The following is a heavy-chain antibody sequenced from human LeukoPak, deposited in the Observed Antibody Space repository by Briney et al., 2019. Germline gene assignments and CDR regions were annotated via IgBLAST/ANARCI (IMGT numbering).Heavy chain of an antibody. CDR1: GGSISSGGYS. CDR3: ARGVAAAGVFDP. D-gene: IGHD6-13*01. Sequence: SETLSLTCAVSGGSISSGGYSWSWIRQPPGKGLEWIGYIYYSGSTYYNPFLKSRVTISVDTSKNQFSLKLSSVTAADTAVYYCARGVAAAGVFDPWGQGTLVTVSS. V-gene: IGHV4-30-4*07. CDR2: IYYSGST. J-gene: IGHJ5*02.